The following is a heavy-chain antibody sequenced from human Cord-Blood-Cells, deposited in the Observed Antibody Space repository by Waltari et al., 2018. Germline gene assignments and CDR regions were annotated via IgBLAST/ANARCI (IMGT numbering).Heavy chain of an antibody. D-gene: IGHD6-19*01. V-gene: IGHV3-33*01. J-gene: IGHJ4*02. CDR2: IWDDGSNK. Sequence: QVQLVESGGGVVQPGRSLRLSCAASGFTFSSYGMPWVRQAPGKGLEWGAVIWDDGSNKYYADTVKSRFTISRDNSKTTLYLQMNSLRAEDTAVYYCARGGSSGWYYWGQGTLVTVSS. CDR1: GFTFSSYG. CDR3: ARGGSSGWYY.